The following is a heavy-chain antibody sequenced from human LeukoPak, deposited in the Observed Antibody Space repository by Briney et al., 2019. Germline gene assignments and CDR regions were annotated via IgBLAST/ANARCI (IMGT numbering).Heavy chain of an antibody. D-gene: IGHD3-22*01. V-gene: IGHV1-69*13. J-gene: IGHJ4*02. CDR2: IIPIFGTA. CDR1: GGTFSSYA. Sequence: SVKVSCKASGGTFSSYAISWVRQAPGQGLEWMGGIIPIFGTANYAQKFQGRVTITADESTSTAYMELSSLRSEDTAVYYCARGVPRGYYYDSSGYYNDYWGQGTLVTVSS. CDR3: ARGVPRGYYYDSSGYYNDY.